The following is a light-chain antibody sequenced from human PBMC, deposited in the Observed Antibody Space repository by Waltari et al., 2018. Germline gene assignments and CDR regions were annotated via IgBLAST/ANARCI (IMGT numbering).Light chain of an antibody. Sequence: SYELTQPPSVSVSLGQTAKITCSGDILAKFYVHWYHQKPGQVPVLVIYKDTERPSGIPERFSGSSSGTTVTLTISGAQAEDEADYYCYSGDVKNGFFGGGTRLTVL. CDR2: KDT. J-gene: IGLJ7*01. V-gene: IGLV3-27*01. CDR1: ILAKFY. CDR3: YSGDVKNGF.